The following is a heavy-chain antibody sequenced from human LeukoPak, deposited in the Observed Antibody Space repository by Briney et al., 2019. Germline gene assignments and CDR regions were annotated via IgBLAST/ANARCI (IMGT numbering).Heavy chain of an antibody. Sequence: GASVKVSCKASGYTFNTYAVNWVRQATGQGLEWMGWMNPNSGNTGYAQKFQGRVTMTRNTSISTAYMELSSLRSEDTAVYYCARAPSGSYMGDYWGQGTLVTVSS. CDR3: ARAPSGSYMGDY. J-gene: IGHJ4*02. V-gene: IGHV1-8*01. CDR2: MNPNSGNT. CDR1: GYTFNTYA. D-gene: IGHD3-10*01.